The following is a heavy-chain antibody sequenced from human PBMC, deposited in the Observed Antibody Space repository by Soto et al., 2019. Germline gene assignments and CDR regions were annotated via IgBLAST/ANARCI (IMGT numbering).Heavy chain of an antibody. CDR2: ISSSSSTI. CDR1: GFTFSSYS. CDR3: ARDRFARWELPYYFDY. Sequence: GGSLRLSCAASGFTFSSYSMNWVRQAPGKGLEWVSYISSSSSTIYYADSVKGRFTISRDNAKNSLYLQMNSLRDEDTAVYYCARDRFARWELPYYFDYWGQGTLVTVSS. D-gene: IGHD1-26*01. V-gene: IGHV3-48*02. J-gene: IGHJ4*02.